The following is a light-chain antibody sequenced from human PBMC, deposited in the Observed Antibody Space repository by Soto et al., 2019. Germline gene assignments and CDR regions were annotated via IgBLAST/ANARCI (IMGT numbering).Light chain of an antibody. Sequence: DIQMTQSPSTLSASVGERVTITCRASQSISSWLAWYQQKPGKAPKLLIYKASSLESGVPSRFSGSGSGTEFTLTISILQPDDFATYYCQHYNTYPWTFGQGTKVEIK. CDR2: KAS. V-gene: IGKV1-5*03. CDR3: QHYNTYPWT. CDR1: QSISSW. J-gene: IGKJ1*01.